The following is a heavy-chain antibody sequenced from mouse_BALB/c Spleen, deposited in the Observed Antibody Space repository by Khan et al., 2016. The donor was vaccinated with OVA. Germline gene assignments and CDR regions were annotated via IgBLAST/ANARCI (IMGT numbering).Heavy chain of an antibody. D-gene: IGHD2-2*01. CDR1: GYSITSDFA. CDR2: ISFSGST. CDR3: IRSVYYAYAYAMDY. V-gene: IGHV3-2*02. J-gene: IGHJ4*01. Sequence: EVQLQESGPGLVKPSQSLSLTCTVTGYSITSDFAWNWVRQFPGNKLEWMGYISFSGSTSYDPSLKSRLSITRDTSKNQFFLQLSSVTTEDTATYYCIRSVYYAYAYAMDYWGQGTSVTVFS.